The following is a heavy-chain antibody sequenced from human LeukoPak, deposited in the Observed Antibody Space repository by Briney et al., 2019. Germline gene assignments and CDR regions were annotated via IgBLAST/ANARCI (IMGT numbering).Heavy chain of an antibody. J-gene: IGHJ4*02. D-gene: IGHD5-18*01. CDR2: IYYSGST. CDR1: GGSISSYY. V-gene: IGHV4-59*01. Sequence: ASETLSLTCTVSGGSISSYYWSWIRPPPGKGLEWIGYIYYSGSTNYNPSLKSRVTISVDTSKNQFSLKLSSVTAADTAVYYCARAGYFVPIDYWGQGTLVTVSS. CDR3: ARAGYFVPIDY.